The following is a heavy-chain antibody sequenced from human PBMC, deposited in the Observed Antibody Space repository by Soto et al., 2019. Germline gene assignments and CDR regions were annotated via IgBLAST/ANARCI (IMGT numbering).Heavy chain of an antibody. CDR2: ISGSGGST. J-gene: IGHJ4*02. CDR3: AKDLVSSSWGGTGSY. D-gene: IGHD6-13*01. V-gene: IGHV3-23*01. CDR1: GFTFSSYA. Sequence: EVQLLESGGGLVQPGGSLRLSCAASGFTFSSYAMSWVRQAPGKGLEWVSAISGSGGSTYYADSVKGRFTISRDNSENTLYLQMNSLRAEDTAVYYCAKDLVSSSWGGTGSYWGQGTLVTVSS.